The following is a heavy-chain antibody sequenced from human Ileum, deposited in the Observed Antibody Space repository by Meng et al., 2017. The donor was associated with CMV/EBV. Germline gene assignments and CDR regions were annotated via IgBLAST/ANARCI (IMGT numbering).Heavy chain of an antibody. J-gene: IGHJ4*02. CDR2: IYYSGST. CDR3: ARARDYYDSSGYYDY. V-gene: IGHV4-31*02. CDR1: GSISSGGYY. Sequence: GSISSGGYYWSWIRQPPGKGLEWIGYIYYSGSTYYNPSLKSRVTISVDTSKNQFSLKLSSVTAADTAVYYCARARDYYDSSGYYDYWGQGTLVTVSS. D-gene: IGHD3-22*01.